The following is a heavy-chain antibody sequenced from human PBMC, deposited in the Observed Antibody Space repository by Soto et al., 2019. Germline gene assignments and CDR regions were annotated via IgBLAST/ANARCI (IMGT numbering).Heavy chain of an antibody. V-gene: IGHV4-34*01. CDR2: IDDSGNT. Sequence: VQLHQWGAGLLNASETLTLTCAVYGGSYLDYHRSWIRHAPGKGLVWIGEIDDSGNTNYIPSLKTRVTITQAKSSNQFTLRLASVTAADTAVYFCAYDYGDYGHDAFDIWGPGTLVIVYS. J-gene: IGHJ3*02. CDR1: GGSYLDYH. CDR3: AYDYGDYGHDAFDI. D-gene: IGHD4-17*01.